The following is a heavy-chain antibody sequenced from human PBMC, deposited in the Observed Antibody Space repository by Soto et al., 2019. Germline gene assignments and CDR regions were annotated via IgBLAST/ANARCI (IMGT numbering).Heavy chain of an antibody. CDR2: IIPIFGTA. CDR3: ASRLGYCSAGSCFFHTTRLYYHYGMDV. CDR1: GGTFSSYA. Sequence: SVKVSCKASGGTFSSYAISWVRQAPGQGLGWMGGIIPIFGTANYAQKFQGRVTITADKSTSTAYMELSSLRSEDTAVYYCASRLGYCSAGSCFFHTTRLYYHYGMDVWGQGTTVPLSS. D-gene: IGHD2-15*01. V-gene: IGHV1-69*06. J-gene: IGHJ6*01.